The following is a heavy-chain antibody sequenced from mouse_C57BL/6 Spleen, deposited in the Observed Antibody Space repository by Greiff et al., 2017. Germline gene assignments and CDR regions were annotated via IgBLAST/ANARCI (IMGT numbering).Heavy chain of an antibody. Sequence: VQLQQSGPELVKPGASVKISCKASGYTFTDYYMNWVKQSHGKSLEWIGDINPNNGGTSYNQKFKGKATLTVDKSSSTAYLELRSLTSEDSAVYYCARGRGGYLYDYAMDYWGQGTSVTVSS. CDR2: INPNNGGT. J-gene: IGHJ4*01. V-gene: IGHV1-26*01. D-gene: IGHD2-2*01. CDR1: GYTFTDYY. CDR3: ARGRGGYLYDYAMDY.